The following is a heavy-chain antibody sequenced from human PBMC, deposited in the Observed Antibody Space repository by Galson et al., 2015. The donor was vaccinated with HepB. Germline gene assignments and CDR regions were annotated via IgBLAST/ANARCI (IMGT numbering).Heavy chain of an antibody. CDR3: ARVPVVRRVILVGLDY. CDR1: GFTFSDYY. D-gene: IGHD3-10*01. Sequence: SLRLSCAASGFTFSDYYMSWIRQAPGKGLEWVSYISSSSYTNYADSVKGRFTISRDNAKNSLYLQMNSLRAEDTAVYYCARVPVVRRVILVGLDYWGQGTLVIVSS. V-gene: IGHV3-11*05. J-gene: IGHJ4*02. CDR2: ISSSSYT.